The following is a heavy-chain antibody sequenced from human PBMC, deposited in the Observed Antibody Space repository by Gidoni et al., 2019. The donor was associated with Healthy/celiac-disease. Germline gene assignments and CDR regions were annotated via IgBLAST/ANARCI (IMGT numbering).Heavy chain of an antibody. Sequence: EVQLLESGGGLVQPGGSLRLSCAAYGFTFSSYAMCWVRQAPGKGLEWVAAISGSGCSTYYADSVKGRFTISRDNSKNTLYLQMNSLRAEDTAVYYCAKPSSTSAYYYYYGMDVWGQGTTVTVSS. V-gene: IGHV3-23*01. CDR1: GFTFSSYA. CDR3: AKPSSTSAYYYYYGMDV. D-gene: IGHD2-2*01. J-gene: IGHJ6*02. CDR2: ISGSGCST.